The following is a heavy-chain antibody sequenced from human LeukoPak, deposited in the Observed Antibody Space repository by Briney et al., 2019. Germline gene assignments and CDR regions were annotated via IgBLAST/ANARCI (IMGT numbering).Heavy chain of an antibody. CDR2: IYYSGST. CDR3: ARGGPIIVVVVAATFDY. J-gene: IGHJ4*02. Sequence: PSETLSLTCTVSGGSISSYYWSWIRQPPGKGLEWIGYIYYSGSTNYNPSLKSRVTISVDTSKNQFSLKLSSVTAADTAVYYCARGGPIIVVVVAATFDYWGQGTLVTVSS. CDR1: GGSISSYY. D-gene: IGHD2-15*01. V-gene: IGHV4-59*12.